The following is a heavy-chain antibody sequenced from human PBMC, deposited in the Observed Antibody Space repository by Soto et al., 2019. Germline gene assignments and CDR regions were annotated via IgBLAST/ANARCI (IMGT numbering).Heavy chain of an antibody. CDR2: IIPIFGTA. J-gene: IGHJ4*02. CDR1: GGTFSSYA. Sequence: SVKVSCKASGGTFSSYAISWVRQAPGQGLEWMGGIIPIFGTANYAQKFKGRVTITADESTSTAYMELSSLRSEDTAVYYCARVGYGSGSYYLFDYWGQGTLVTVSS. D-gene: IGHD3-10*01. CDR3: ARVGYGSGSYYLFDY. V-gene: IGHV1-69*13.